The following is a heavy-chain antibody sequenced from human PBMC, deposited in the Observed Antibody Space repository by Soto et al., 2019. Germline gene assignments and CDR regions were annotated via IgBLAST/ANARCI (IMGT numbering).Heavy chain of an antibody. CDR3: AREVPVQLERRRYYYYVMDV. Sequence: ASVKVSCKASGGTFSSYTISWVRQAPGQGLEWMGRIIPILGIANYAQKFQGRVTITADKSTSTAYMELSSLRSEDTAVYYCAREVPVQLERRRYYYYVMDVWGQGTTVTVSS. CDR1: GGTFSSYT. D-gene: IGHD1-1*01. J-gene: IGHJ6*02. V-gene: IGHV1-69*04. CDR2: IIPILGIA.